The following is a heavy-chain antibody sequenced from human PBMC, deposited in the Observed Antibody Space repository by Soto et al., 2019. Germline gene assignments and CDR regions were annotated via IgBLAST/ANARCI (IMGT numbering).Heavy chain of an antibody. CDR1: GFTFSSYA. J-gene: IGHJ6*02. CDR2: ISHDGSNK. V-gene: IGHV3-30-3*01. CDR3: ARDLWSGTTLSYYYYGMDV. Sequence: GGSLRLSCAASGFTFSSYAMHWVRQAPGKGLEWVAVISHDGSNKYYADSVKGRFTISRDNSKNTLYLQMNSLRAEDTAVYYCARDLWSGTTLSYYYYGMDVWGQGTTVTVSS. D-gene: IGHD1-7*01.